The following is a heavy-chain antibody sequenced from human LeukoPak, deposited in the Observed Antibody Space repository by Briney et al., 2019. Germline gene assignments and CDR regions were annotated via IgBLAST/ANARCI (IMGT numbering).Heavy chain of an antibody. D-gene: IGHD2-2*02. CDR3: ARVTKVTTRGYCSSTSCYSWFDP. CDR2: INPNSGGT. Sequence: ASVKVSCKASGYTFTGYYMHWVRQAPGQGLEWMGWINPNSGGTNYAQKFQGRVTMTRDTSISTAYMELSRLRSDDTAVYYCARVTKVTTRGYCSSTSCYSWFDPWGQGTLVTVSS. J-gene: IGHJ5*02. V-gene: IGHV1-2*02. CDR1: GYTFTGYY.